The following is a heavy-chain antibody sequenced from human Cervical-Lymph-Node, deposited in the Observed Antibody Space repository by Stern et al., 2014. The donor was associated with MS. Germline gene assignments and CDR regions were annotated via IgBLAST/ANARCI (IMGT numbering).Heavy chain of an antibody. CDR2: ISSSGSTI. V-gene: IGHV3-11*01. CDR3: ARDVTNDYVWDL. Sequence: VQLVQSGGGLVKPGGSLRLSCAASGFTFSDYSMSWIRQAPGKGLEWVSYISSSGSTIYYADSMKGRFTISRDNAKNALYLQMNSLRAEDTAVYYCARDVTNDYVWDLWGQGTMVTVSS. D-gene: IGHD3-16*01. J-gene: IGHJ3*01. CDR1: GFTFSDYS.